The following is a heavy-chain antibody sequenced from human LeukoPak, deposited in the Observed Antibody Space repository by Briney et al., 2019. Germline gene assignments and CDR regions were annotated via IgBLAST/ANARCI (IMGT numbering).Heavy chain of an antibody. Sequence: GRSLRLSCAASGFTFSSYAMHWVRQAPGKGLEWVAVISYDGSNKYYADSVKGRFTISRDNSKNTLYLQMNSLRAEDTAVYYCARDLYSSGWYEPFYGMGVWGQGTTVTVSS. CDR2: ISYDGSNK. CDR1: GFTFSSYA. CDR3: ARDLYSSGWYEPFYGMGV. J-gene: IGHJ6*02. D-gene: IGHD6-19*01. V-gene: IGHV3-30-3*01.